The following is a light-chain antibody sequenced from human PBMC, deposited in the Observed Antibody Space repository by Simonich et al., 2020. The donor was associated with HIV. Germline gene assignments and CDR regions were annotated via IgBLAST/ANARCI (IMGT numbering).Light chain of an antibody. CDR1: PSLLHSNGYNY. V-gene: IGKV2-28*01. J-gene: IGKJ1*01. CDR3: MQALQTPPT. CDR2: LGS. Sequence: DIVMTQSPLSLPVTPGEPASFSCRSSPSLLHSNGYNYLDWYLQKPGQSPQLLIYLGSNRASGVPDRFSGSGSGTDFTLKISRVEAEDVGVYYCMQALQTPPTFGQGTKVEIK.